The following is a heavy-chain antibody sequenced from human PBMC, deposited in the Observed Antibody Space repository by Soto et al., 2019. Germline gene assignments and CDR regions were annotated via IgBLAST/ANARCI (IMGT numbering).Heavy chain of an antibody. CDR2: INSDGSTT. CDR1: GFTFSTYW. J-gene: IGHJ4*02. V-gene: IGHV3-74*01. CDR3: ARAPYPVFDC. Sequence: GGSLRLSCAASGFTFSTYWMHWVRQAPGKGLVWVSRINSDGSTTSYADSVKGRFTISRDNAKNTLYLQMSCLRAEDTAVYYCARAPYPVFDCWGRGTLVTVSS.